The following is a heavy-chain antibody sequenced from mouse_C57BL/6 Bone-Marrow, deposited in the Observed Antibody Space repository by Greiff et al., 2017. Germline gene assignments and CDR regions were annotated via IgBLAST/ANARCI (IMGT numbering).Heavy chain of an antibody. Sequence: QVQLQQPGAELVMPGASVKLSCKASGYTFTSYWMHWVKQRPGQGLEWIGEIDPSDSYTNYNQKFKGKSTLTVDKSSSTAYMQLSSLTSEDSAGYYCAREGTTVVAAYYFGYWGQGTTLTVSS. CDR1: GYTFTSYW. CDR3: AREGTTVVAAYYFGY. CDR2: IDPSDSYT. J-gene: IGHJ2*01. V-gene: IGHV1-69*01. D-gene: IGHD1-1*01.